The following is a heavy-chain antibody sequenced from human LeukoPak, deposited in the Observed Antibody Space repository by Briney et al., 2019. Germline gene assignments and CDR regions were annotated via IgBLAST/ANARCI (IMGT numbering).Heavy chain of an antibody. J-gene: IGHJ4*02. CDR1: GFSFSNYW. Sequence: GGSLRLSCVGSGFSFSNYWMSWVRQAPGKGLEWVANVKQDGSEQYYVDPVKGRFTISRDNGKNSLYLQMNSLRAEDTALYYCAKDKDSSGYYPLFDYWGQGTLVTVSS. D-gene: IGHD3-22*01. CDR3: AKDKDSSGYYPLFDY. CDR2: VKQDGSEQ. V-gene: IGHV3-7*01.